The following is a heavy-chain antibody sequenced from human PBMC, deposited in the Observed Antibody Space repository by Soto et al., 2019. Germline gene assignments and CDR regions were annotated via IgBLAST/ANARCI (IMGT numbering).Heavy chain of an antibody. J-gene: IGHJ4*02. V-gene: IGHV3-48*02. CDR2: IASSGTPI. CDR1: GFTFSDYA. CDR3: TPVGI. Sequence: EVQLVESGGGLAQPGGSLRLSCAASGFTFSDYAMNWDRQVPGKGLEWISQIASSGTPIYYADSVRGRSTISRDNAENSLYLQMNSLRDEDTAVYSATPVGIWCQGTLLTVSA. D-gene: IGHD2-2*01.